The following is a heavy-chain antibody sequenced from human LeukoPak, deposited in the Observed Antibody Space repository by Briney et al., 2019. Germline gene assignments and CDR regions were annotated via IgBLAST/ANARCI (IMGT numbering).Heavy chain of an antibody. D-gene: IGHD1-20*01. CDR3: AKAGNWNHLNYFDY. CDR2: ISGSGGST. J-gene: IGHJ4*02. Sequence: GGSLRLSCAATGFTFSSYAMSWVRQAPGKGLEWVSAISGSGGSTYYADSVKGRFTISRDNSKNTLYLQMNGLRAEDTAVYYCAKAGNWNHLNYFDYWGQGTLVTVSS. CDR1: GFTFSSYA. V-gene: IGHV3-23*01.